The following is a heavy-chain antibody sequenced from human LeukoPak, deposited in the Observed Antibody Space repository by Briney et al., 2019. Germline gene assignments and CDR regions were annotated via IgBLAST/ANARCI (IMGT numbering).Heavy chain of an antibody. Sequence: AGGSLRLSCAASGFTFSSYWMTWVRQAPGKGLEWVGNIKGDGSEKYYVDSVKGRFTISRDNAKNSLYLQMNSLRAEDTAVYYRARDFRFLEDYWGQGTLVTVSS. J-gene: IGHJ4*02. CDR1: GFTFSSYW. CDR2: IKGDGSEK. CDR3: ARDFRFLEDY. D-gene: IGHD3-3*01. V-gene: IGHV3-7*01.